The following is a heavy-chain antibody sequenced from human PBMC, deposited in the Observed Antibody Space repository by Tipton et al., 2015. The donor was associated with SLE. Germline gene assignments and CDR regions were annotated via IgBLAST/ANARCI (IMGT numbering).Heavy chain of an antibody. CDR2: IYHSGST. V-gene: IGHV4-38-2*01. Sequence: LRLSCAVSGYSISSGYYWGWIRQPPGKGLEWIGSIYHSGSTYYNPSLKSRVTISVDTSKNPFSLKLSSVTAADTAVYYCARGGRGGFDAFDIWGQGTMVTVSS. CDR3: ARGGRGGFDAFDI. J-gene: IGHJ3*02. D-gene: IGHD3-16*01. CDR1: GYSISSGYY.